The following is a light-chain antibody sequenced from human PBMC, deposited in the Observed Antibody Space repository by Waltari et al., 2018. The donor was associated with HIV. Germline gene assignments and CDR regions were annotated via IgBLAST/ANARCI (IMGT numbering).Light chain of an antibody. V-gene: IGLV2-14*01. CDR2: AVS. CDR1: SRDVHDYNY. CDR3: SSYSKSNSLV. J-gene: IGLJ1*01. Sequence: QSVLTQPASVSGSPGPSIPISGTGASRDVHDYNYVSWYQQSPGQAPKLLIYAVSDRPSGVSNRFSGSKSGNTASLTISGLQPEDESNYYCSSYSKSNSLVFGTGTKVTVL.